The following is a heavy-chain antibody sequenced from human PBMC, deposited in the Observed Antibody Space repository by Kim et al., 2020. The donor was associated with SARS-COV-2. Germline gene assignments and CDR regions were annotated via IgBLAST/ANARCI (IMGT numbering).Heavy chain of an antibody. V-gene: IGHV1-69*01. CDR3: ARQIRESLPWFDP. Sequence: NTAQEVQGRVTITADESTSTGYIGIRSVRSDDTAVYYCARQIRESLPWFDPWGQGTLVTVSS. D-gene: IGHD1-26*01. J-gene: IGHJ5*02.